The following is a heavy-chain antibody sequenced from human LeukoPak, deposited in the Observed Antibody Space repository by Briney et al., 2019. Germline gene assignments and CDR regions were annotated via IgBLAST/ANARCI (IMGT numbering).Heavy chain of an antibody. CDR3: ARVPDIYCPSTSCVDY. D-gene: IGHD2-2*01. V-gene: IGHV1-2*06. CDR2: LNPNTGGT. CDR1: GYTFTSYG. J-gene: IGHJ4*02. Sequence: ASVKVSCKASGYTFTSYGISWVRQAPGQGLEWMGRLNPNTGGTIRAQKFQGRVTISRDTSISTAYMELSSLRSDDTAVYYCARVPDIYCPSTSCVDYWGQGTLVTVSS.